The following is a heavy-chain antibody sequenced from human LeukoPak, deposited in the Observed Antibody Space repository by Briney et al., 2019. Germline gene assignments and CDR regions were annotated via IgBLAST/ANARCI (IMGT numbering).Heavy chain of an antibody. J-gene: IGHJ6*03. Sequence: GGSLRLSCAASGFTFSSYWMSWVRQAPGKGLEWVANIKQDGSEKYYVDSVKGRFTISRDNAKNSLYLQMNSLRAEDTAVYYCARAVADSAYYYYYMDVWGKGTTVTISS. CDR2: IKQDGSEK. V-gene: IGHV3-7*01. CDR3: ARAVADSAYYYYYMDV. CDR1: GFTFSSYW. D-gene: IGHD2-15*01.